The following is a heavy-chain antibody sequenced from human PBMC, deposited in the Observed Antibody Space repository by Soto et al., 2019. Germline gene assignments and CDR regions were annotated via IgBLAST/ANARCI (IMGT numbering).Heavy chain of an antibody. V-gene: IGHV2-5*02. CDR2: IYWDDDK. CDR3: ARQYSSYNFDY. CDR1: GFSLSTSGVG. J-gene: IGHJ4*02. D-gene: IGHD6-6*01. Sequence: QITLKESGPTLVKPTQTLTLTCTFSGFSLSTSGVGVGWIRQPPGKALEWLALIYWDDDKRYSPSLKSRLTITKDTSKNQVVLTITNMDPVDTATYYCARQYSSYNFDYWGQGTLVTVSS.